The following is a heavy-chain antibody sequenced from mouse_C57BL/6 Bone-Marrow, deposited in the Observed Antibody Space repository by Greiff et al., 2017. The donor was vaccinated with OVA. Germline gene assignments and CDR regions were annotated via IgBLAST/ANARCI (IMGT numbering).Heavy chain of an antibody. J-gene: IGHJ2*01. CDR3: VRRGRFWSGDY. CDR2: IYPGDGDT. Sequence: QVQLQQSGPELVKPGASVKISCKASGYAFSSSWMNWVKQRPGKGLEWIGRIYPGDGDTNYNGKFKGKATLTADKSSSTAYMQLSSLTSEDSAVYYCVRRGRFWSGDYWGQGTTLTVSS. D-gene: IGHD4-1*01. V-gene: IGHV1-82*01. CDR1: GYAFSSSW.